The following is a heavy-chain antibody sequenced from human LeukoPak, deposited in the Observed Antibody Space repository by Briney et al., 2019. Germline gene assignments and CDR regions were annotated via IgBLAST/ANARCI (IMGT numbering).Heavy chain of an antibody. CDR1: GFTFSSYA. D-gene: IGHD5-18*01. CDR3: AKEQYSQIFDY. Sequence: GGSLRLSCAASGFTFSSYAVSWVRQAPGKGLEWISAISGSGDSTYYTDSVKGRFTISRDNSTKTLYLQMISLRAEDTAVYYCAKEQYSQIFDYWGQGTLVTVSS. V-gene: IGHV3-23*01. J-gene: IGHJ4*02. CDR2: ISGSGDST.